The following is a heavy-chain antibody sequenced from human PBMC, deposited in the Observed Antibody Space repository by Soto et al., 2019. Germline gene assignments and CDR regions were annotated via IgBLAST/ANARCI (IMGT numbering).Heavy chain of an antibody. Sequence: ETLSLTCTVSGGSISSSSYYWGWIRQPPGKGLEWLAHIFSNDETSYSTSPKSRLTISKDTSKSQVVLTMTNMDPVDTATYYCARIRIAARYYYYYYYMDVWGKGTTVTVSS. V-gene: IGHV2-26*01. CDR3: ARIRIAARYYYYYYYMDV. CDR2: IFSNDET. D-gene: IGHD6-6*01. CDR1: GGSISSSSYY. J-gene: IGHJ6*03.